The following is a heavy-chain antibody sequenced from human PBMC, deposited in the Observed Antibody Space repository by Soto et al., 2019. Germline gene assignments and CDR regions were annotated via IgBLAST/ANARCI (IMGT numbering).Heavy chain of an antibody. Sequence: EVQLLESGGGLVQPGGSLRLSCAASGFTFSSYAMSWVRQAPGKGLEWVSAISGSGGSTYYADSVKGRFTISRDNSKNTLYLQMNSLRAEDTGVYYCANDFLKSVYYSGDAFDIWGQGTMVTVSS. V-gene: IGHV3-23*01. D-gene: IGHD3-3*01. CDR3: ANDFLKSVYYSGDAFDI. CDR1: GFTFSSYA. J-gene: IGHJ3*02. CDR2: ISGSGGST.